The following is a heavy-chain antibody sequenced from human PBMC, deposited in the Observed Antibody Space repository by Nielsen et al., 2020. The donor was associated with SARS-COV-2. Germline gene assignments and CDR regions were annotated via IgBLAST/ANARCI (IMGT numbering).Heavy chain of an antibody. CDR1: GYIFTSHW. D-gene: IGHD1-1*01. CDR3: ARYDDWFDP. V-gene: IGHV5-51*01. J-gene: IGHJ5*02. Sequence: GEYLKLYCQGSGYIFTSHWIGWERQMPGKGLEWMGIIYPGDSDTRYSPSFQGQVTMSVDTSTATAYLEWRSLKASDTATYYCARYDDWFDPWGQGTLVTVTS. CDR2: IYPGDSDT.